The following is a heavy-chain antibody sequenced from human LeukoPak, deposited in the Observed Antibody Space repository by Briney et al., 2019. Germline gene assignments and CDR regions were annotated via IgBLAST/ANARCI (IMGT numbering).Heavy chain of an antibody. J-gene: IGHJ6*02. Sequence: PGGSLRLSCAASGFTFSDYYMSWIRQAPGKGLEWVSYISSSGSTIYYADSVKGRFTISRDNAKNSLYLQMNSLRAEDTAVYYCARDRTVDTAMVYYYYGMDVWGQGTTVTVSS. CDR2: ISSSGSTI. V-gene: IGHV3-11*01. D-gene: IGHD5-18*01. CDR3: ARDRTVDTAMVYYYYGMDV. CDR1: GFTFSDYY.